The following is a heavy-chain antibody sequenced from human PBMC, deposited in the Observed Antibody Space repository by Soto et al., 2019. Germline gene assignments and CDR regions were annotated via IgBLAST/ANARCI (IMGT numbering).Heavy chain of an antibody. CDR2: ISYDGSNK. V-gene: IGHV3-30-3*01. CDR1: GFTFSSYA. D-gene: IGHD1-1*01. CDR3: ARDRLRYNWNDFPYYYSGMDV. J-gene: IGHJ6*02. Sequence: QVQLVESGGGVVQPGRSLRLSCAASGFTFSSYAMHWVRQAPGKGLEWVAVISYDGSNKYYADSVKGRFTISRDNSKNTLYLQMKSLRAEDTAVYYCARDRLRYNWNDFPYYYSGMDVWGQGTTVTVSS.